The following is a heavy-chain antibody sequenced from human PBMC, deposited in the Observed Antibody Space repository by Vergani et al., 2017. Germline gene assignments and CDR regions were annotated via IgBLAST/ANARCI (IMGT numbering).Heavy chain of an antibody. CDR2: IYYSGIT. D-gene: IGHD3-22*01. J-gene: IGHJ6*03. CDR3: AREDISLTVEGTNYMDI. Sequence: QLQLQESGPGLVKPSETLSLTCTVSGGSISSSSYYWGWIRQPPGKGLEWIGSIYYSGITYYNSSLKSRVTISVDTSKNQFSLKLSSLTAADTAVYYCAREDISLTVEGTNYMDIWGKGTTFTVSS. CDR1: GGSISSSSYY. V-gene: IGHV4-39*02.